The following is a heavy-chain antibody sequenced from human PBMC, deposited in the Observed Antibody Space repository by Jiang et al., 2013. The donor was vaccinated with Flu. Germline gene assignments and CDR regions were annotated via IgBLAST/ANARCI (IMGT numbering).Heavy chain of an antibody. Sequence: SGAEVKKPGSSVKVSCKDSGDSFSSYAINWVRQAPGQGLEWMGGMMPIFDTTNYAQKFQGRVTITADKSTSTAYMELSSLRSDDTAMYYCARDGTGYGSSWFVSVGQEPWSPSP. CDR2: MMPIFDTT. V-gene: IGHV1-69*06. CDR1: GDSFSSYA. D-gene: IGHD3/OR15-3a*01. CDR3: ARDGTGYGSSWFVS. J-gene: IGHJ5*01.